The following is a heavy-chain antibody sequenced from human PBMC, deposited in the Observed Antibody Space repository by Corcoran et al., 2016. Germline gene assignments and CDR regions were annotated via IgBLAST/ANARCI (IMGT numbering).Heavy chain of an antibody. J-gene: IGHJ3*02. CDR1: GGSLSGHY. CDR3: ARTQTVAVIDAFDI. Sequence: QVQLQQWGAGLLKPSETLSLTCAVYGGSLSGHYWGWIRQTPGKGLEWIGEINPSGSTNDNPSLKSRVTISADTSKNQFSLNLSSVTAEDTAVYYCARTQTVAVIDAFDIWGQGTMVTVSS. D-gene: IGHD2-15*01. CDR2: INPSGST. V-gene: IGHV4-34*01.